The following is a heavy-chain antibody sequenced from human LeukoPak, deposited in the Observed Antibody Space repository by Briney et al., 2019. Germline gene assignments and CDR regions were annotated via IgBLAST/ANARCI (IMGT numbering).Heavy chain of an antibody. V-gene: IGHV1-69*13. D-gene: IGHD2-2*01. CDR1: GGTFSSYA. J-gene: IGHJ6*04. CDR2: IIPIFGTA. CDR3: ARGIVVPAAMRYDYYYYGMDV. Sequence: SVKVSCKASGGTFSSYATSWVRQAPGQGLEWMGGIIPIFGTANYAQKFQGRVTITADESTSTAYMELSSLRSEDTAVYYCARGIVVPAAMRYDYYYYGMDVWGKGTTVTVSS.